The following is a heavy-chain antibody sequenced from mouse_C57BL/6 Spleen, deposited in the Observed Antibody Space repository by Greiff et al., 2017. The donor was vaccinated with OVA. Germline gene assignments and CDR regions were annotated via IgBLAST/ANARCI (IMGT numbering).Heavy chain of an antibody. CDR3: TTWVVRVGFYYAMDY. V-gene: IGHV14-1*01. CDR2: IDPEDGDT. D-gene: IGHD1-1*02. CDR1: GSNIKDYY. Sequence: VQLQQSGAELVRPGASVKLSCTASGSNIKDYYMHWVKQRPEQGLEWIGRIDPEDGDTEYAPKFQGKATMTADTSSNTAYLQLSSLTSEDTAVYYCTTWVVRVGFYYAMDYWGQGTSVTVSS. J-gene: IGHJ4*01.